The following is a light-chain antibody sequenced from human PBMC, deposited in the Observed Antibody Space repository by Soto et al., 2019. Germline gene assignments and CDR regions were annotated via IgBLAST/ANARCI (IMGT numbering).Light chain of an antibody. V-gene: IGKV3-15*01. Sequence: EIVMTQSPASLSVSPGDGATLSCRASQSVASNVAWYQQKPGQGPRLLIHGASTRAVGVPARFSGSGSGTDFPLTISSLQSEDFAVYYCQQYHNWPPQYTFCQPTKLQIK. CDR1: QSVASN. CDR3: QQYHNWPPQYT. J-gene: IGKJ2*01. CDR2: GAS.